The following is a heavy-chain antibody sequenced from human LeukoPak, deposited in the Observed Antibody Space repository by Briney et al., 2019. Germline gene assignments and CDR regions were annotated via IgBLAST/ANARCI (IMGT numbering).Heavy chain of an antibody. CDR2: FDPEDGET. Sequence: ASVKVSCKVSGYTLTELSMHWVRQAPGKGLEWMGGFDPEDGETIYAQKFQGRVTMTEDTSTDTAYMELSSLRSEDTAVYYCARDWNSSGYPSAWFDPWGQGTLVTVFS. D-gene: IGHD3-22*01. J-gene: IGHJ5*02. CDR3: ARDWNSSGYPSAWFDP. V-gene: IGHV1-24*01. CDR1: GYTLTELS.